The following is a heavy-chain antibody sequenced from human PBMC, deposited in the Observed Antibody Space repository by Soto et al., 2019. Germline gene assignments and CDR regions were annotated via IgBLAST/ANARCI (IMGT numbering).Heavy chain of an antibody. D-gene: IGHD7-27*01. CDR2: IYYSGST. Sequence: SETLSLTCTVSGGSISSSRYFWGWIRQPPGKGLEWIGSIYYSGSTYYKQSLKSRVTISVDTSKNQFYLKLSFVTAADTAVYYCARRWGTSFDFWGQGTLVTVSS. CDR1: GGSISSSRYF. CDR3: ARRWGTSFDF. J-gene: IGHJ4*02. V-gene: IGHV4-39*07.